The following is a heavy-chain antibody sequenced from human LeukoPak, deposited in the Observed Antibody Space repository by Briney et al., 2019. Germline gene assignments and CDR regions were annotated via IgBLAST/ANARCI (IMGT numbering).Heavy chain of an antibody. CDR2: IIPIFGTA. CDR1: GGTFSSYA. J-gene: IGHJ6*03. D-gene: IGHD5-24*01. CDR3: ARRQDDYYYYYMDV. Sequence: SVKVSCKASGGTFSSYAISWVRRAPGQGLEWMGGIIPIFGTAIYAQKFQGRVTITADKSTSTAYMELSSLRSEDTAVYYCARRQDDYYYYYMDVWGKGTTVTVSS. V-gene: IGHV1-69*06.